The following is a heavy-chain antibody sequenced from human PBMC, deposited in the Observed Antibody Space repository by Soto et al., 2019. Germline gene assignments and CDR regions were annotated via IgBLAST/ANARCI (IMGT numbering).Heavy chain of an antibody. Sequence: GGSLRLSCAASGFTFSDYYMSWIRQAPGKGLEWVSYISSSGSNIYYEDSVKGRFTISRDNAKNSLYLQMNSPRAEDTAVYYCARGERGDDYDCSGFDYWGQGTLVTVSS. CDR1: GFTFSDYY. V-gene: IGHV3-11*01. CDR2: ISSSGSNI. CDR3: ARGERGDDYDCSGFDY. J-gene: IGHJ4*02. D-gene: IGHD3-22*01.